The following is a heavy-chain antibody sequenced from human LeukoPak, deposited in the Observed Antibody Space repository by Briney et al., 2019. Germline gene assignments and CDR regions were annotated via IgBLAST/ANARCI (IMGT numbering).Heavy chain of an antibody. CDR2: ISWNSGSI. J-gene: IGHJ5*02. V-gene: IGHV3-9*01. Sequence: GGSLRLSCAASGFTFDDYAMHWVRQAPGKGLEWISGISWNSGSIGYADPVKGRFTISRDNAKNSLYLQMNSLRAEDSALYYCAKDSGYGYYRWFDPWGQGTLVTVSS. D-gene: IGHD2/OR15-2a*01. CDR3: AKDSGYGYYRWFDP. CDR1: GFTFDDYA.